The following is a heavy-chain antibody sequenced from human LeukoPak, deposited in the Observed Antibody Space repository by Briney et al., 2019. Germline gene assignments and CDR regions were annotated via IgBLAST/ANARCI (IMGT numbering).Heavy chain of an antibody. CDR1: GFTFSAYA. D-gene: IGHD2-8*02. CDR2: ISFDGSDK. Sequence: GGSLRLSCAASGFTFSAYAMHWVRQAPGKGLEWVALISFDGSDKYYAGSVKGRFTISRDNSKNTLYLQMNSLRADDTAVYYCAKSLRGTGLDAFDIWGQGTMVTVSS. J-gene: IGHJ3*02. CDR3: AKSLRGTGLDAFDI. V-gene: IGHV3-30*18.